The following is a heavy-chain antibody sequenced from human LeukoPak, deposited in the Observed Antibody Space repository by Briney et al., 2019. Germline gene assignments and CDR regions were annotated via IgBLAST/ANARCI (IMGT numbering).Heavy chain of an antibody. Sequence: PSETLSLTCTVSGGSISSRSYYWGWIRQPPGKGLEWIGSIYYSGSTYYNPSLKSRVTISVDTSKNQFSLKLSSVTAADTAVYFCARDLGIMYSNSKNWLDPWGQGTLVTVSA. CDR1: GGSISSRSYY. CDR2: IYYSGST. J-gene: IGHJ5*02. D-gene: IGHD1-26*01. CDR3: ARDLGIMYSNSKNWLDP. V-gene: IGHV4-39*07.